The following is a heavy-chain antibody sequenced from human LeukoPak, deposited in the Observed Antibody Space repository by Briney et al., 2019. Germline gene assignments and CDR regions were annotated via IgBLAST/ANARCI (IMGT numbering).Heavy chain of an antibody. D-gene: IGHD7-27*01. Sequence: GASVKVSCKASGGTFSSYAIIWVRQAPGQGLEWMGRIIPILGIANYAQKFQGRVTITADKSTSTDYMELSSLRSEDTAVYYCARLTGRNDYWGQGTLVTVSS. CDR1: GGTFSSYA. CDR2: IIPILGIA. J-gene: IGHJ4*02. V-gene: IGHV1-69*04. CDR3: ARLTGRNDY.